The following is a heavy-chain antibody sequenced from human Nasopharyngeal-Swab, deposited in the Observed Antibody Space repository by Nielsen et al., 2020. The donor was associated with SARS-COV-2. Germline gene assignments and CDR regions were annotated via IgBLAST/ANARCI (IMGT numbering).Heavy chain of an antibody. V-gene: IGHV3-7*03. CDR2: IKQDGSEK. CDR1: GFTFSSYW. Sequence: GESLKISCAASGFTFSSYWMSWVRQAPGKGLEWVANIKQDGSEKYYVDSVKGRFTISRDNSKNTLYLQMNSLRAEDTAVYYCAKDTYYDFWSGYAPSYYFDYWGQGTLVTVSS. D-gene: IGHD3-3*01. CDR3: AKDTYYDFWSGYAPSYYFDY. J-gene: IGHJ4*02.